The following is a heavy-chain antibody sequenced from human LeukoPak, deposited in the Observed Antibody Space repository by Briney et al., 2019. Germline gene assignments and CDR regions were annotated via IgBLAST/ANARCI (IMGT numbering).Heavy chain of an antibody. V-gene: IGHV4-39*01. CDR2: VYYSGST. CDR1: GGSISSSLYY. CDR3: ARRPYSSGSIDY. J-gene: IGHJ4*02. D-gene: IGHD6-19*01. Sequence: PSETLSLTCTVSGGSISSSLYYWDWIRQPPGKGPEWIGSVYYSGSTYFNPSLKTRVTISGDTSKNQFSLNLNSVTAADTAVYYCARRPYSSGSIDYWGQGTLLTVSS.